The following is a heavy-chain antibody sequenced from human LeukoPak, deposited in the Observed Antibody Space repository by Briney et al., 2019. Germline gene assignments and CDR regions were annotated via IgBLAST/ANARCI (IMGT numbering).Heavy chain of an antibody. V-gene: IGHV4-39*07. CDR1: GGSISSSSYY. CDR2: INHSGST. CDR3: ARESFQFSRAVSGRDYYGSGSYRWKHMDV. Sequence: PSETLSLTCTVSGGSISSSSYYWSWIRQPPGKGLEWIGEINHSGSTNYNPSLKSRVTISVDTSKNQFSLKLSSVTAADTAVYYCARESFQFSRAVSGRDYYGSGSYRWKHMDVWGQGTTVTVSS. J-gene: IGHJ6*02. D-gene: IGHD3-10*01.